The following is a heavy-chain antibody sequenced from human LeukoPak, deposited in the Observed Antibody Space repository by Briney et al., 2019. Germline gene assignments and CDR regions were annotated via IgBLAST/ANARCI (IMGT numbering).Heavy chain of an antibody. Sequence: SETLSLTCTVSGGSISSSSYYWGWIRQPPGKGLEWIGSIYYSGSTYYNPSLKSRVTISVDTSKNQFSLKLSSVTAADTAVYYCARDVRVDAFGIWGQGTMVTVSS. CDR2: IYYSGST. CDR1: GGSISSSSYY. J-gene: IGHJ3*02. CDR3: ARDVRVDAFGI. V-gene: IGHV4-39*07. D-gene: IGHD2/OR15-2a*01.